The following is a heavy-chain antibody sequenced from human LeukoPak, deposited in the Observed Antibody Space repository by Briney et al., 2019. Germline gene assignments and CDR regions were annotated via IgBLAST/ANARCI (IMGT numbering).Heavy chain of an antibody. CDR3: ARGSGVVITHFDY. CDR2: IWYDGSNK. J-gene: IGHJ4*02. Sequence: GGSLRLSCAASGFTFSSYGMHWVRQAPGKGLEWVAVIWYDGSNKYYADSVKGRFTTSRDNSKNTLYLQMNSLRAEDTAVYYCARGSGVVITHFDYWGQGTLVTVSS. D-gene: IGHD3-3*01. CDR1: GFTFSSYG. V-gene: IGHV3-33*01.